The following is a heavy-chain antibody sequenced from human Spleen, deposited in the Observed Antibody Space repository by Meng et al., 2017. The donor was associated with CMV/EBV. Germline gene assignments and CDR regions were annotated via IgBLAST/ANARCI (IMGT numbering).Heavy chain of an antibody. J-gene: IGHJ4*02. Sequence: SETLSLTCTVSGYSISSGYYWDWIRQPPGKGLQWIGNIFHSGSTYKNPSLKSRVTISVDTSKNQFSLKLSSVTAADTAVYYCARRDGSNFDYWGQGTLVTVSS. V-gene: IGHV4-38-2*02. CDR2: IFHSGST. D-gene: IGHD5-24*01. CDR1: GYSISSGYY. CDR3: ARRDGSNFDY.